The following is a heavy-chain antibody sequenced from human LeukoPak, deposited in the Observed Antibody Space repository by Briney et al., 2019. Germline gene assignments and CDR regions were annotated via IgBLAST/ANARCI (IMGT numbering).Heavy chain of an antibody. CDR2: FNHSWGA. V-gene: IGHV4-34*01. D-gene: IGHD6-19*01. J-gene: IGHJ5*02. CDR1: SGSFSGYY. CDR3: ARGHPRPGIAVAFGSRRATWFDP. Sequence: PSETLSLTCGVYSGSFSGYYWTWFRQPPGKGLEWIGEFNHSWGAKYNPSLKSRATISVDTSKNQFSLKLTSVTAADTAVYYCARGHPRPGIAVAFGSRRATWFDPWGQGTLVTVSS.